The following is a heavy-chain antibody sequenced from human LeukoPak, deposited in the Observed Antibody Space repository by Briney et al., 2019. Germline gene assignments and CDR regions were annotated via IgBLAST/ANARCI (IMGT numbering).Heavy chain of an antibody. CDR2: ISGSGGST. Sequence: HPRGSLRLSCAASGFTFSSYAMSWVRQAPGKGLEWVSAISGSGGSTYYADSVKGRFTISRDNSKNTLYLQMNSLRAEDTAVYYCVKGWKYYYDSSGYYYWGQGTLVTVSS. CDR1: GFTFSSYA. V-gene: IGHV3-23*01. D-gene: IGHD3-22*01. J-gene: IGHJ4*02. CDR3: VKGWKYYYDSSGYYY.